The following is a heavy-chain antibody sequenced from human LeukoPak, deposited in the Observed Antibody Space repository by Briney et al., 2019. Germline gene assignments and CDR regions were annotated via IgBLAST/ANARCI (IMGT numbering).Heavy chain of an antibody. CDR3: ARGRDDYDSSDFPLMLY. J-gene: IGHJ4*02. Sequence: SVKVSCKASGGTFSSYAISWVRQAPGQGLEWMGGITPIFGTANYAQKFQGRVTITADESTSTAYMELSSLRSEDTAVYYCARGRDDYDSSDFPLMLYWGQGTLVAVSS. D-gene: IGHD3-22*01. CDR2: ITPIFGTA. CDR1: GGTFSSYA. V-gene: IGHV1-69*13.